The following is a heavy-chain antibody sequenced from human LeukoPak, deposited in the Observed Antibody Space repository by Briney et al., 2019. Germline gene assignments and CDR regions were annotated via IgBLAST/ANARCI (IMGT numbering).Heavy chain of an antibody. D-gene: IGHD3-10*01. CDR3: ARQTFGVLYFDS. J-gene: IGHJ4*02. V-gene: IGHV4-4*07. CDR2: IYNSGST. Sequence: SETLSLTCTVSGGSISSYYWSWIRQPAGKGLEWMGRIYNSGSTNYNPSLKSRVTISTDMSKNQFSLKLTSVTAADTAVYYCARQTFGVLYFDSWGQGTLAIVSS. CDR1: GGSISSYY.